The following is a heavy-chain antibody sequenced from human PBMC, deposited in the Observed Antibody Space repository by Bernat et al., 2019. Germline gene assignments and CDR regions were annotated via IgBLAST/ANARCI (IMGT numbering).Heavy chain of an antibody. CDR2: ISSSSSYI. CDR3: ARDGWGHGSGSSSNFDY. Sequence: EVQLVESGGGLVKPGGSLRLSCAASGFTFSSYSMNWVRQAPGKGLEWVSSISSSSSYIYYADSVKGRFTISRDNAKNSLYLQMNSLRAEDPAVYYCARDGWGHGSGSSSNFDYWGQGTLVTVSS. V-gene: IGHV3-21*01. J-gene: IGHJ4*02. CDR1: GFTFSSYS. D-gene: IGHD3-10*01.